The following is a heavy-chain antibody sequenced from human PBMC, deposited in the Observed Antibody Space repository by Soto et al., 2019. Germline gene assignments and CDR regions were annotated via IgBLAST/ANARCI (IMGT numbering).Heavy chain of an antibody. CDR2: INHSGST. J-gene: IGHJ6*02. Sequence: SETLSLTCAVYGGSFSGYYWSWIRQPPGKGLEWIGEINHSGSTNYNPSLKSRVTISVDTSKNQFSLKLSSVTAADTAVYYCARVFTPIYYGSGTYYYGMDVWGQGTTVTVSS. D-gene: IGHD3-10*01. CDR1: GGSFSGYY. CDR3: ARVFTPIYYGSGTYYYGMDV. V-gene: IGHV4-34*01.